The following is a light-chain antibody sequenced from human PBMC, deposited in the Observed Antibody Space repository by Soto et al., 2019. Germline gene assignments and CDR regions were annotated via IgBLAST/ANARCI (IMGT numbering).Light chain of an antibody. V-gene: IGKV3-20*01. J-gene: IGKJ4*01. CDR1: QSVITRS. CDR2: GAF. Sequence: EIVLTQSPDTLSLSPGERATLSCRASQSVITRSLAWYQQKPGQAPRLLIYGAFNRATGIPDRFSGSGSGTDFTLTISRLEPEDFAVYYCQQYGSSPPLTFGGGTKVDIK. CDR3: QQYGSSPPLT.